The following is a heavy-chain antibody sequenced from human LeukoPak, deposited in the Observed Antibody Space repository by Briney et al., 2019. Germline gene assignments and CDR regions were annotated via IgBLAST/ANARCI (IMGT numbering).Heavy chain of an antibody. CDR3: TRELDY. CDR2: IRSKAYGGTT. J-gene: IGHJ4*02. CDR1: GFTFSSYA. Sequence: GGSLRLSCAASGFTFSSYAMSWVRQAPGKGLEWVGFIRSKAYGGTTEYAASVKGRFTISRDDSKSIAYLQMNSLKTEDTAVYYCTRELDYWGQGTLVTVSS. V-gene: IGHV3-49*04.